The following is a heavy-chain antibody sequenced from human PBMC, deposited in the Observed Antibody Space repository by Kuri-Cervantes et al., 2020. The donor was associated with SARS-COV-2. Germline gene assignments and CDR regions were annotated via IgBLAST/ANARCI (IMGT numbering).Heavy chain of an antibody. CDR3: AKDSGGQLAP. V-gene: IGHV3-30*18. D-gene: IGHD6-6*01. J-gene: IGHJ5*02. Sequence: GESLKISCAASGFTFSSYGMHWVRQAPGKGLEWVAVISYDGSNKYYADSVKGRFTISRDNSKNTLYLQMNSLRAEDTAVYYCAKDSGGQLAPWGQGTLVTVSS. CDR1: GFTFSSYG. CDR2: ISYDGSNK.